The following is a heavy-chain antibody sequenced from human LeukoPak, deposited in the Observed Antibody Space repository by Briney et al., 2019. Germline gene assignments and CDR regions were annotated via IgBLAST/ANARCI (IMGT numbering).Heavy chain of an antibody. CDR3: TTIDFWSSLDY. D-gene: IGHD3-3*01. CDR1: TFSFSSDS. CDR2: ISGSSNSR. Sequence: GGSLRLSCAASTFSFSSDSMNWVRQAPGKGLEWISYISGSSNSRFYADSVKGRFTISRDNAKNSLYLQMNSLKTEDTAVYYCTTIDFWSSLDYWGQGTLVTVSS. V-gene: IGHV3-48*04. J-gene: IGHJ4*02.